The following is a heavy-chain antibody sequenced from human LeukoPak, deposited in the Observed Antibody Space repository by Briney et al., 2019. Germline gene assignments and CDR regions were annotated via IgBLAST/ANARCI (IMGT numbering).Heavy chain of an antibody. CDR3: ARDLAAAGLNWFDP. V-gene: IGHV3-48*02. D-gene: IGHD6-13*01. J-gene: IGHJ5*02. CDR1: GFTFSSYS. Sequence: GGSLRLSCAASGFTFSSYSMNWVRQAPGKGLEWVSYISSSSSTIYYADSVKGRFTISRDSAKNSLYLQMNSPRDEDTAVYYCARDLAAAGLNWFDPWGQGTLVTVSS. CDR2: ISSSSSTI.